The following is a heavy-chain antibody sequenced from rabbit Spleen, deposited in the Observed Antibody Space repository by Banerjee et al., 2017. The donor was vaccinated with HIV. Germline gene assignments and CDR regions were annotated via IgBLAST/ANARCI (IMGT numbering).Heavy chain of an antibody. V-gene: IGHV1S45*01. CDR1: GFSFSSSDY. Sequence: QEQLVESGGGLVRPEGSLKLSCTASGFSFSSSDYMCWVRQAPGKGLEWISCIAGSSSGFTYSATWAKGRFTCSKTSSTTVTLQMTSLTAADTATYFCARDLAGVIGWNFNLWGQGTLVTVS. J-gene: IGHJ4*01. D-gene: IGHD4-1*01. CDR3: ARDLAGVIGWNFNL. CDR2: IAGSSSGFT.